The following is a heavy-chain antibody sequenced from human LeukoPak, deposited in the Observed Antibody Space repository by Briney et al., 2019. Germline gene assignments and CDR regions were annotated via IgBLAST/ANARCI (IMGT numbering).Heavy chain of an antibody. CDR3: ARAGDTSGYYFYFDY. J-gene: IGHJ4*02. CDR2: ISSSGGAM. Sequence: GGSLRLSCAASGFTFSDYYRGWIRQAPGEGLEWVSYISSSGGAMYYADSVKGRFTISRDNARNSLFLQMNSLRAEDTAVYYCARAGDTSGYYFYFDYWGQGTLVTVSS. V-gene: IGHV3-11*01. CDR1: GFTFSDYY. D-gene: IGHD3-22*01.